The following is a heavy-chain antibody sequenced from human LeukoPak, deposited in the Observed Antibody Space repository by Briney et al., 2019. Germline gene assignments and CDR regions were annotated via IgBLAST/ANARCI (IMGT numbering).Heavy chain of an antibody. Sequence: SETLPLTCTVSGGSISSYYWGWIRQPPGKGLEWIGSIYYSGTTYYNPSLKSRVTISVDTSKNQFSLKLSSVTAADTAVYYCARHVVGAAAGRLAYYYMDVWGKGTTVTISS. V-gene: IGHV4-39*01. CDR1: GGSISSYY. D-gene: IGHD6-13*01. CDR2: IYYSGTT. J-gene: IGHJ6*03. CDR3: ARHVVGAAAGRLAYYYMDV.